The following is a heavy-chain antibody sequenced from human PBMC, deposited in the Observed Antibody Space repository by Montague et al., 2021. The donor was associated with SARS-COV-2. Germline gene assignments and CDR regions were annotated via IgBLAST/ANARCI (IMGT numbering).Heavy chain of an antibody. CDR2: IHHSGGS. CDR1: GASISNAFW. J-gene: IGHJ5*02. D-gene: IGHD6-13*01. Sequence: SETLSLTCAVSGASISNAFWWSWVRQPPGKGLEWIGEIHHSGGSNYNPSLASRVTISVDYSKNQLSLMLSSVTAADTAMYYCASHPGWQQLITWGQGTLVSVSP. CDR3: ASHPGWQQLIT. V-gene: IGHV4-4*02.